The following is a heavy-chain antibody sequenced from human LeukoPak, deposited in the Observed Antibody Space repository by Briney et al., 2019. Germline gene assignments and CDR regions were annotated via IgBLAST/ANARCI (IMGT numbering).Heavy chain of an antibody. CDR1: GFTVTSTY. D-gene: IGHD3-22*01. J-gene: IGHJ4*02. CDR3: ARAFYRGYDSSTYYFDS. CDR2: IYSGGST. Sequence: GGTLSLSCAASGFTVTSTYLDWVRQAPGKGLEWVSVIYSGGSTYYAASLKSRFTISRDTSKNPLSLQMNTVRAADTPVYYCARAFYRGYDSSTYYFDSWGQGTLVTVSS. V-gene: IGHV3-53*01.